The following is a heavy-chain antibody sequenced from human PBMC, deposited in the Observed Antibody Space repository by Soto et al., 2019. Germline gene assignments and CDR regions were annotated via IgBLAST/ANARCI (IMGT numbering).Heavy chain of an antibody. V-gene: IGHV1-2*04. CDR2: INPNSGGT. J-gene: IGHJ6*02. Sequence: GASVKVSCKASGYTFTGYYMHWVRQAPGQGLEWMGWINPNSGGTNYAQKFQGWVTMTRDTSISTAYMELSSLRSEDTAVYYCARDLHSGYDYYYYYGMDVWGQGTTVTVSS. CDR1: GYTFTGYY. D-gene: IGHD5-12*01. CDR3: ARDLHSGYDYYYYYGMDV.